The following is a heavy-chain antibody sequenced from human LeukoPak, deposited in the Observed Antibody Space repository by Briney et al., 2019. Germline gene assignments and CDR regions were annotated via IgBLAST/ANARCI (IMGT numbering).Heavy chain of an antibody. CDR1: GFTFSSYA. CDR2: IGGSGGST. CDR3: ARYCSSTSCYTFYSYYYYGMDV. Sequence: GGSLRLSCAASGFTFSSYAMSWVRQAPGKGLEWVSAIGGSGGSTYYADSVKGRFTISRDNSKNTLYLQMNSLRAEDTAVYYCARYCSSTSCYTFYSYYYYGMDVWGQGTTVTVSS. V-gene: IGHV3-23*01. D-gene: IGHD2-2*02. J-gene: IGHJ6*02.